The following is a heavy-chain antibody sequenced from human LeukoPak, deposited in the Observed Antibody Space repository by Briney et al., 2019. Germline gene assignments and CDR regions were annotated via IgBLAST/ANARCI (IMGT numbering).Heavy chain of an antibody. Sequence: SGGSLRLSCAASGFIFSSYAMHWVRKAPGKGLEWVDVISYDGSNTYYADSMQGRFTISRDNSKNTLYLQMNSLRDEDTAVYFCARPCCSGWYGDFDYWGQGTLVTDSS. CDR3: ARPCCSGWYGDFDY. D-gene: IGHD6-19*01. V-gene: IGHV3-30-3*01. CDR1: GFIFSSYA. CDR2: ISYDGSNT. J-gene: IGHJ4*02.